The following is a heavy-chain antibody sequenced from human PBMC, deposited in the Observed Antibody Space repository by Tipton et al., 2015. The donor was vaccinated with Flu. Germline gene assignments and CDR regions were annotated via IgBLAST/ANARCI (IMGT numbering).Heavy chain of an antibody. CDR2: ISTSGST. D-gene: IGHD1-26*01. Sequence: TLSLTCSVSGGSISSGTYYWSWIRQPAGKGLEWIGRISTSGSTNYNPSLQSRVTMSVDTSRNQFSLSLTSVTAADAAIYYCARSGSYHHYYFDLWGRGTLVSVSS. CDR1: GGSISSGTYY. V-gene: IGHV4-61*02. J-gene: IGHJ2*01. CDR3: ARSGSYHHYYFDL.